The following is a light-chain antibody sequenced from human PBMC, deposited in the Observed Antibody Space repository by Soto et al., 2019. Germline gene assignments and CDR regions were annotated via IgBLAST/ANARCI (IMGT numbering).Light chain of an antibody. J-gene: IGKJ1*01. V-gene: IGKV1-5*03. CDR2: KAS. CDR1: QSVSSW. Sequence: DVQMTQSPSTLSASVGDRVTITCRASQSVSSWLAWYQQKPGKAPKLLIYKASTLDSGVPSRFSGSGSGTEFTLTISSLQPDDIATYYCQQYNTFSSFGQGTKVEI. CDR3: QQYNTFSS.